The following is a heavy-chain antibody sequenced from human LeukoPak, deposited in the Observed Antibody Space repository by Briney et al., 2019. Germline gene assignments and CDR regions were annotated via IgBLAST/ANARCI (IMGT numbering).Heavy chain of an antibody. Sequence: SGGSLRLSCAASGFTFSSYGMHWVRQAPGKGLEWVAFIRYDGSNKYYADSVKGRFTISRDNSKNTLYLQMNSLRAEDTAVYYCAKERYDYSNYGFDYWGQGTLVTVSS. CDR2: IRYDGSNK. V-gene: IGHV3-30*02. D-gene: IGHD4-11*01. CDR3: AKERYDYSNYGFDY. J-gene: IGHJ4*02. CDR1: GFTFSSYG.